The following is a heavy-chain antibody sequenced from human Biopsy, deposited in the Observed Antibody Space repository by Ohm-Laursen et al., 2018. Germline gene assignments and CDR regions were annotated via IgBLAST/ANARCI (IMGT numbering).Heavy chain of an antibody. V-gene: IGHV3-21*04. CDR1: GFTFNNYG. D-gene: IGHD3-16*01. J-gene: IGHJ4*02. CDR3: ARSVGIMAAPIDY. Sequence: SLRLSCAAPGFTFNNYGMQWVRQAPGKGLEWVSSIRSGGDYMFYADSVKGRFTISRDNAKNSLYLQMNSLRVEDTAVYYCARSVGIMAAPIDYWGQGTLVTVSS. CDR2: IRSGGDYM.